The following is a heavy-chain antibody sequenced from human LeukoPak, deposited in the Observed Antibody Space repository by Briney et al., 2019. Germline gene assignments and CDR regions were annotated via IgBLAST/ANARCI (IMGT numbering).Heavy chain of an antibody. CDR3: ARGVAVAGTSLSY. J-gene: IGHJ4*02. CDR2: INPNSGGT. D-gene: IGHD6-19*01. Sequence: EASVKVSCKASGYTFTGYYMHWVRQPPGQGLEWMGWINPNSGGTNYAQKFQGRVTMTRDTSISTAYMELSRLRSDDTAVYYCARGVAVAGTSLSYWGQGTLVTVSS. CDR1: GYTFTGYY. V-gene: IGHV1-2*02.